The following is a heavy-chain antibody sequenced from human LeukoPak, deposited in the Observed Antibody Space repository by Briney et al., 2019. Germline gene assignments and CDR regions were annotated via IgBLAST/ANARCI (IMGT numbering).Heavy chain of an antibody. J-gene: IGHJ6*03. CDR2: IIPVFGTA. Sequence: SVKVSCKASGGTFSSYTINWVRQAPGQGLEWMGGIIPVFGTANYVQKFQGRVTITADESTSTAYMELRSLRSDDTAVYYCARVYCSSTSCYGWDYYYYMDVWGKGTTVTVSS. D-gene: IGHD2-2*01. CDR1: GGTFSSYT. V-gene: IGHV1-69*13. CDR3: ARVYCSSTSCYGWDYYYYMDV.